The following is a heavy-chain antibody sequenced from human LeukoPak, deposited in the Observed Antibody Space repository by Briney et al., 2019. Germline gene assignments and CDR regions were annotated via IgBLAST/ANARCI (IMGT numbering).Heavy chain of an antibody. Sequence: PSETLSLTCAVYGRSFSDYSWSWIRQPPGKGLEWIGEINHSGSTNYNPSLKSRVTISLDTSKNRFSLRLSSVTAADTAVYYCARRYSYSSLPDYWGQGTLVTVSS. J-gene: IGHJ4*02. V-gene: IGHV4-34*01. D-gene: IGHD6-19*01. CDR2: INHSGST. CDR3: ARRYSYSSLPDY. CDR1: GRSFSDYS.